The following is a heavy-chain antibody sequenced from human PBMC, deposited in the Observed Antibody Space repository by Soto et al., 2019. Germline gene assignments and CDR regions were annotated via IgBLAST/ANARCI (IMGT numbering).Heavy chain of an antibody. V-gene: IGHV4-31*03. CDR2: IYYSGST. Sequence: SETLSFTCTVSGGSISSGGYYWSWIRQHPGKGLEWIGYIYYSGSTYYNPSLKSRVTISVDTSKNQFSLKLSSVTAADTAVYYCARDDSSTGIDYWGQGTLVTVSS. D-gene: IGHD6-13*01. J-gene: IGHJ4*02. CDR1: GGSISSGGYY. CDR3: ARDDSSTGIDY.